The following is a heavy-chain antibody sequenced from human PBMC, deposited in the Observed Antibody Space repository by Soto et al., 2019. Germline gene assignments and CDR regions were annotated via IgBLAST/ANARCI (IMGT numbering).Heavy chain of an antibody. CDR3: VRSVPAATWAYNGMDV. Sequence: QVRLKESGPGLVKPSGTLSLTCAVSGGSVESSSCWSWVRQAPGKGLEWIGEIYHSGTFNYNPSLASRVSVSVDKSTTQFSLNLNSVTAADTAVYYCVRSVPAATWAYNGMDVWGQGTTVTVSS. CDR1: GGSVESSSC. V-gene: IGHV4-4*02. J-gene: IGHJ6*02. D-gene: IGHD2-15*01. CDR2: IYHSGTF.